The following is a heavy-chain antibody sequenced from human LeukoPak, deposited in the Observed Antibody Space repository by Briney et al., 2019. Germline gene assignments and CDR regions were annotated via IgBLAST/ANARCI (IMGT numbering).Heavy chain of an antibody. CDR2: INWNGGST. CDR3: ARDFSGSYYAFDY. CDR1: GFTIASNW. Sequence: GGSLRLSCAASGFTIASNWMSWVRQAPGKGLEWVSRINWNGGSTGYADSVKGRFTISRDNAKNSLYLQMNSLRAEDTALYYCARDFSGSYYAFDYWGQGTLVTVSS. V-gene: IGHV3-20*04. D-gene: IGHD1-26*01. J-gene: IGHJ4*02.